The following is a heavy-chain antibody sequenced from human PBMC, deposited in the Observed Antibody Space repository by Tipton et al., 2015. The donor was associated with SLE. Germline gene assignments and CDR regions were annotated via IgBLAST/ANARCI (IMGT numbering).Heavy chain of an antibody. J-gene: IGHJ4*02. CDR2: IYPGDSDT. CDR1: GFSFSTYW. V-gene: IGHV5-51*01. D-gene: IGHD3-3*01. CDR3: ARQDIAIFPPGYFDS. Sequence: QSGAEVKKPGESLKISCEASGFSFSTYWIGWLRQVPGKGLEWMGIIYPGDSDTRYSPSFRGRVSISADKSINTAYLQWSSLKASDTALYYCARQDIAIFPPGYFDSWGQGTLVTVSS.